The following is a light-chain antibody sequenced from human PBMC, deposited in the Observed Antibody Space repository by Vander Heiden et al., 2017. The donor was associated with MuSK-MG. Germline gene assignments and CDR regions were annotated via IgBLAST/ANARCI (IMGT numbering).Light chain of an antibody. Sequence: SSELTQDPAVSVALGQTVRITCQGDSLRNYYASWYQQKPGRAPVLVIYGKNSRPSGIPDRFSGSTSGSSASLTITGAQAEDEADYYCNSRDSSGNRLNVLFGGGTKLTV. CDR3: NSRDSSGNRLNVL. J-gene: IGLJ2*01. V-gene: IGLV3-19*01. CDR1: SLRNYY. CDR2: GKN.